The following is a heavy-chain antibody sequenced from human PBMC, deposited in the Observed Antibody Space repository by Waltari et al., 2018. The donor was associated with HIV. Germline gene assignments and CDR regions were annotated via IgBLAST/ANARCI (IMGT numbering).Heavy chain of an antibody. J-gene: IGHJ4*02. CDR3: AKDQDGGDRSFDY. CDR1: GLIFSRNG. V-gene: IGHV3-30*18. CDR2: ISNDQSYA. D-gene: IGHD2-21*02. Sequence: QVKLVESGGGVVESGRSLRLSCTASGLIFSRNGMHWVRPAPGKGLEGVAVISNDQSYAYYVDAVRGRFTVSRNNADNTLYLEMNNLRPEDTATYYCAKDQDGGDRSFDYWGQGTPVIVSS.